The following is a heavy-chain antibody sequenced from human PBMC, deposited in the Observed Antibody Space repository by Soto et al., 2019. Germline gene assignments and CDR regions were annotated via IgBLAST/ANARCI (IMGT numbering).Heavy chain of an antibody. V-gene: IGHV3-66*04. J-gene: IGHJ6*02. D-gene: IGHD6-13*01. CDR3: ARHSNTGYYGMDV. CDR2: IYSGGTT. CDR1: GFTVSSKC. Sequence: GGSLRLSCAASGFTVSSKCVSWVRQAPGKGLEWVSIIYSGGTTYYAESVQGRFTVSRDNTENTLYLQMNSLRAEDTVVYYGARHSNTGYYGMDVWGQGTTVTVSS.